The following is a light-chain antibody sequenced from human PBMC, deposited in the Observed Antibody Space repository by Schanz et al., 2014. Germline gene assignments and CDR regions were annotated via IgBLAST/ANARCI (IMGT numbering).Light chain of an antibody. CDR2: SNT. CDR1: SSNIGRNT. CDR3: STWDDILNGQGV. J-gene: IGLJ3*02. V-gene: IGLV1-44*01. Sequence: QSVLTQPPSASGTPGQRVTISCSGSSSNIGRNTVNWYQHLPGTAPKLLIYSNTLRPSGVPDRFSNSKSGTSASLAISGLQSEDEADYYCSTWDDILNGQGVFGGGTKLTVL.